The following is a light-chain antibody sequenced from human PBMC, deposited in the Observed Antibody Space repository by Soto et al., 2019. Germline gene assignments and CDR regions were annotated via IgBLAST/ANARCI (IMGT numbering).Light chain of an antibody. CDR2: DAS. V-gene: IGKV3-11*01. Sequence: EIVLTQXPXXLSLSPGERATLSCRASQSVSTYLAWYQQKPGQAPRLLIYDASNRATGIPARFSGSGSGTDFTLPISSLEPEDFAVYYCQQRSNWPPLTFGGGTKVEIK. CDR3: QQRSNWPPLT. CDR1: QSVSTY. J-gene: IGKJ4*01.